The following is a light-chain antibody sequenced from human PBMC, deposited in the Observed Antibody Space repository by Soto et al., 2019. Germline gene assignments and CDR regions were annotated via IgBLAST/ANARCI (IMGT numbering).Light chain of an antibody. V-gene: IGLV2-11*01. CDR3: CSYAGSYTRAV. CDR2: DVT. J-gene: IGLJ2*01. CDR1: SSGVGGYNY. Sequence: QSALTQPRSVSGSPGQSVTISCTGTSSGVGGYNYVSWYQHHPGKAPKLMIYDVTKRPSGVPDRFSGSKSGYTASLTIAGLQAEDEADYYCCSYAGSYTRAVFGGGTKLTVL.